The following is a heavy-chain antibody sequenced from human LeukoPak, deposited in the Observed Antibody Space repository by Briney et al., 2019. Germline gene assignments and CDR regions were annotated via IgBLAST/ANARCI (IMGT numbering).Heavy chain of an antibody. V-gene: IGHV3-30*18. J-gene: IGHJ4*02. CDR2: ISYDGSNK. CDR3: AKIGVPIDY. CDR1: GFTFSSYG. Sequence: PGGSLRLSCAASGFTFSSYGMHWVRQAPGKGLEWVAVISYDGSNKYHADSVKGRFTISRDNSKNTLYLQMNSLRAEDTAVYYCAKIGVPIDYWGQGTLVTVSS. D-gene: IGHD2-8*01.